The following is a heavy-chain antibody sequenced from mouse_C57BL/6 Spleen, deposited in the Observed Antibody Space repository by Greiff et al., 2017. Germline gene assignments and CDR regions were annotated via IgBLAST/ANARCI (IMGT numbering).Heavy chain of an antibody. CDR2: IHPNSGST. J-gene: IGHJ2*01. V-gene: IGHV1-64*01. CDR1: GYTFTSYW. Sequence: VQLQESGAELVKPGASVKLSCKASGYTFTSYWMHWVKQRPGQGLEWIGMIHPNSGSTNYNEKFKSKATLTVDKSSSTAYMQLSSLTSEDSAVYYCARRGSSWDYWGQGTTLTVSS. CDR3: ARRGSSWDY. D-gene: IGHD1-1*01.